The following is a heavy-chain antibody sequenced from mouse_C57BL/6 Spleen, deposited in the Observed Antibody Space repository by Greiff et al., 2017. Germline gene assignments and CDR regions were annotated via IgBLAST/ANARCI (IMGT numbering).Heavy chain of an antibody. V-gene: IGHV14-4*01. Sequence: EVQLQQSGAELVRPGASVKLSCTASGFNIKDDYMHWVKQRPEQGLEWIGWIDPENGDTEYASKFQGKATITAETSSNTAYLQHSSLTSEDTAVYYCSTHVVTTSAYSFDYWGQGTTRTVSS. CDR2: IDPENGDT. CDR1: GFNIKDDY. J-gene: IGHJ2*01. D-gene: IGHD2-2*01. CDR3: STHVVTTSAYSFDY.